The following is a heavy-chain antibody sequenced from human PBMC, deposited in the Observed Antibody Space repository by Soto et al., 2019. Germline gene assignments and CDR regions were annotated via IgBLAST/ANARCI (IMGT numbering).Heavy chain of an antibody. Sequence: PGRSMRLSCAASGFTFSSYAMSRFRKPPGKGLEWVSAISGSGGSTYYADSVKGRFTISRDNSKNTLYLQMNSLRAEDTAVYYCASSSKQLDPLLDPWGQGTLVTVSS. V-gene: IGHV3-23*01. CDR1: GFTFSSYA. CDR3: ASSSKQLDPLLDP. CDR2: ISGSGGST. D-gene: IGHD6-6*01. J-gene: IGHJ5*02.